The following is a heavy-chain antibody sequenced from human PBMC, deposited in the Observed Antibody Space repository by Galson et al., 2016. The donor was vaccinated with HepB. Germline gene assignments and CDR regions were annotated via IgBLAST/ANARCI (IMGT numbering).Heavy chain of an antibody. Sequence: ENLSLTCIVSGCSISSYPWSLIRQPPGKGLEGIAYIDYSGSTNYNPYLKSRVTISVDTSKNQFSLKLSSVTAADTAVYYCAREGDGYIIDHWGQGTLVTVSS. V-gene: IGHV4-59*01. CDR3: AREGDGYIIDH. CDR2: IDYSGST. D-gene: IGHD5-24*01. J-gene: IGHJ4*02. CDR1: GCSISSYP.